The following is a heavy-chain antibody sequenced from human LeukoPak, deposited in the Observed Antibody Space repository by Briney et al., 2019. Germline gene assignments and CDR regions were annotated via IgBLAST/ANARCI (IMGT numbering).Heavy chain of an antibody. V-gene: IGHV4-39*07. CDR3: ARGMLEWELLRDYYYGMDV. D-gene: IGHD1-26*01. CDR2: IYYSGSA. CDR1: GGSISSSSYY. J-gene: IGHJ6*02. Sequence: SETLSLTCTVSGGSISSSSYYWGWIRQPPGKGLEWIGSIYYSGSAYYNPSLKSRVTISVDTSKNQFSLKLSSVTAADTAVYYCARGMLEWELLRDYYYGMDVWGQGTTVTVSS.